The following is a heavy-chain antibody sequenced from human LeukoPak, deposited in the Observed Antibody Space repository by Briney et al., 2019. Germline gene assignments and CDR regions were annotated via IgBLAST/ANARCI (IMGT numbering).Heavy chain of an antibody. V-gene: IGHV3-74*01. J-gene: IGHJ4*02. CDR1: GFTFSNYW. D-gene: IGHD1-26*01. Sequence: PGGSLRLSCAVSGFTFSNYWMHWVRQVPGKGLVWVSHINSDGSWTSYADSVKGRFTISKDNAKNTLYLQTNSLRAEDTAVYYCARESPEGAAFDYWGQGTLVTVSS. CDR3: ARESPEGAAFDY. CDR2: INSDGSWT.